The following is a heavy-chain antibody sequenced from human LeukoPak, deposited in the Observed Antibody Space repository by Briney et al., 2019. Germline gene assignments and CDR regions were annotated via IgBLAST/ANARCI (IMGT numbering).Heavy chain of an antibody. CDR2: IYYSGST. D-gene: IGHD1-7*01. CDR1: GGSISSNSYS. J-gene: IGHJ4*02. CDR3: ATAGNYRFDY. V-gene: IGHV4-39*07. Sequence: SETLSLTCTVSGGSISSNSYSWGWIRQPPGKGLEWIVSIYYSGSTYYNPSLKSRVTISVDTSKNQFSLKLSSVTAADTAVYYCATAGNYRFDYWGQGTLVTVSS.